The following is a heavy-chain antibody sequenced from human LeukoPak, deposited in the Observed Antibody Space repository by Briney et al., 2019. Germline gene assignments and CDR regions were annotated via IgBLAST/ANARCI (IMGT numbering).Heavy chain of an antibody. V-gene: IGHV3-21*01. Sequence: PGGSLRLSCAAPGFSFSYWSMNRVPPAPGRGLVWVSSISSSSTYIYYADSLEGRFTISRDNVRNSLYLQMNSLRAEDTAVYYCAGDYEGNLAFDIWGQGTMVTVSS. CDR3: AGDYEGNLAFDI. CDR1: GFSFSYWS. D-gene: IGHD4-23*01. CDR2: ISSSSTYI. J-gene: IGHJ3*02.